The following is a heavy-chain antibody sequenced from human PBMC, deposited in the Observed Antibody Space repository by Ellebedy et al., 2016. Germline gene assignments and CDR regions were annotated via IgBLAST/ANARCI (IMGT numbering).Heavy chain of an antibody. Sequence: GESLKISCVTSGFVFTGYTMNWVRQAPGKGLEWVSSLSASSTYIHYAASVKGRFTVSRDNAKASLFLEMTNLRVEDTAVYFCATDFYDDTGYTTHLQHWGQGTLVTVSS. V-gene: IGHV3-21*01. J-gene: IGHJ1*01. CDR3: ATDFYDDTGYTTHLQH. CDR1: GFVFTGYT. CDR2: LSASSTYI. D-gene: IGHD3-22*01.